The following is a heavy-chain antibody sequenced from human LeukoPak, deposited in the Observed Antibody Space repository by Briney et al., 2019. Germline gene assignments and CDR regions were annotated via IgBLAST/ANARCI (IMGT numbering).Heavy chain of an antibody. V-gene: IGHV1-18*01. CDR2: ISSNNGNT. Sequence: ASVKVSCKASGYTFTNYGITWVQQAPGQGLEWMGWISSNNGNTNYAQKLQGRVTMTTDTSTSTAYMELRSLRSDDTAVYYCARDRSHDAFDIWGQGTMVTVSS. CDR3: ARDRSHDAFDI. CDR1: GYTFTNYG. J-gene: IGHJ3*02.